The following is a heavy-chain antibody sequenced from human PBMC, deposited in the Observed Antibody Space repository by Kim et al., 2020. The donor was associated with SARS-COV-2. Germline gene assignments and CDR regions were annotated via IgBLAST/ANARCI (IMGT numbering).Heavy chain of an antibody. CDR2: INNDGSRT. CDR3: IKGGISGSSYYYPA. D-gene: IGHD2-15*01. J-gene: IGHJ5*02. Sequence: GGSLRLSCAASGFTFNNYWMHWVRQAPGEGLVWVSGINNDGSRTDYADSVKGRFTISRDNAKNTLYVQMNSLGAEDTAVYFCIKGGISGSSYYYPAWGQGTLVIVSS. CDR1: GFTFNNYW. V-gene: IGHV3-74*01.